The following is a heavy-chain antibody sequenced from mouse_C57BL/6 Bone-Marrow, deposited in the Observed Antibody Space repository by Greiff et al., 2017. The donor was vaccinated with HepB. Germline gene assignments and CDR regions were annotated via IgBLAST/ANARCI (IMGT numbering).Heavy chain of an antibody. D-gene: IGHD1-1*01. V-gene: IGHV1-81*01. CDR3: ARADYGSSYWYFDV. Sequence: VQLQESGAELARPGASVKLSCKASGYTFTSYGISWVKQRTGQGLEWLGEIYPRSGNTYYNEKFKGKATLTADKSSSTAYMELRSLTSEDSAVYFCARADYGSSYWYFDVWGTGTTVTVSS. CDR1: GYTFTSYG. CDR2: IYPRSGNT. J-gene: IGHJ1*03.